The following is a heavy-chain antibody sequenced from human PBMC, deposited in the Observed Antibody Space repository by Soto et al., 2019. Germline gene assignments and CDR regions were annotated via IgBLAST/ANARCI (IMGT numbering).Heavy chain of an antibody. CDR2: ISYDGSHK. CDR3: AAPRGWGYGY. D-gene: IGHD6-19*01. V-gene: IGHV3-30*03. J-gene: IGHJ4*02. CDR1: GFTFSSYG. Sequence: QVQLVESGGGVVQPGRSLRLSCAASGFTFSSYGMHWVRQAPGKGLEWVAVISYDGSHKYYADSVKGRFTISRDNSKNTLYLQMNSLRAEDTAVYYCAAPRGWGYGYWGQGTLVTVSS.